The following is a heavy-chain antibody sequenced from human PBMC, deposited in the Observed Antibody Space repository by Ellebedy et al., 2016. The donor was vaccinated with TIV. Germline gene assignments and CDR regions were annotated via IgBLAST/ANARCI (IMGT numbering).Heavy chain of an antibody. J-gene: IGHJ4*02. V-gene: IGHV5-51*01. CDR3: ARGGETGTSDS. CDR1: GYSFTSYW. Sequence: GESLKISCKGSGYSFTSYWIGWVRQMPGKGLEWMGIIYLGDSDTRYTPSFQGQVTISADKSITTAYLQWSSLKASDSGMYYCARGGETGTSDSWGQGTLVSVSS. CDR2: IYLGDSDT. D-gene: IGHD1-1*01.